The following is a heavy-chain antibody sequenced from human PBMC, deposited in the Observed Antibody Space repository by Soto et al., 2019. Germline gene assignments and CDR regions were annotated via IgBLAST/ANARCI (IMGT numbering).Heavy chain of an antibody. CDR2: IIPIFGTA. CDR1: GGTFSSYA. V-gene: IGHV1-69*13. CDR3: AREGSNLGYCSGGSCPLNWFDP. D-gene: IGHD2-15*01. J-gene: IGHJ5*02. Sequence: SVKVSCKASGGTFSSYAISWVRQAPGQGLEWMGGIIPIFGTANYAQKFQGRVTITADESTSTAYMELSSLRSEDTAVYYCAREGSNLGYCSGGSCPLNWFDPWGQGTLVTVSS.